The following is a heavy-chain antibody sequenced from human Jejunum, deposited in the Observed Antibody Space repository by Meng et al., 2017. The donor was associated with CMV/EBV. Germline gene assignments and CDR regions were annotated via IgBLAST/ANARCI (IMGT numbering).Heavy chain of an antibody. V-gene: IGHV3-66*02. D-gene: IGHD3-10*01. CDR1: GCSVNSNF. Sequence: GCSVNSNFMTWVRQAPGKGLEWVAVGYSAGMPYYADSVKGRFTISRDNSKNTMFLQMNGLRLEDTAMYYCAAEVAVRNYFSYGMDVWGQGTTVTVSS. CDR2: GYSAGMP. J-gene: IGHJ6*02. CDR3: AAEVAVRNYFSYGMDV.